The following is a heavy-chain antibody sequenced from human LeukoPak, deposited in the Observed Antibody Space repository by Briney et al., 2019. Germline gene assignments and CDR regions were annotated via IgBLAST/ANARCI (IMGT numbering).Heavy chain of an antibody. V-gene: IGHV3-23*01. CDR2: ISWSGGNT. CDR3: AKGGRGSGSYNYFDY. D-gene: IGHD3-10*01. Sequence: GGSLRLSCAASGFTFSGYALNWVRQAPGKGLEWVSAISWSGGNTYYADSVKGRFTISRDNSKNTLYLQVNSLRAEDTAVYYCAKGGRGSGSYNYFDYWGQGTLVTVSS. J-gene: IGHJ4*02. CDR1: GFTFSGYA.